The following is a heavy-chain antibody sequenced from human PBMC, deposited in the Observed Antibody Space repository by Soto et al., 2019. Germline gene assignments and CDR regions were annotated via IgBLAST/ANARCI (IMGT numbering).Heavy chain of an antibody. D-gene: IGHD3-10*01. CDR1: GGTFSSYT. Sequence: GASVKVSCKASGGTFSSYTISWVRQAPGQGLEWMGRIIPILGIANYAQRFQGRVTITADKSTSTAYMELSSLRSEDTAVYYCALVWFGDPGPDAFDIWGQGTMVTVSS. CDR3: ALVWFGDPGPDAFDI. V-gene: IGHV1-69*02. CDR2: IIPILGIA. J-gene: IGHJ3*02.